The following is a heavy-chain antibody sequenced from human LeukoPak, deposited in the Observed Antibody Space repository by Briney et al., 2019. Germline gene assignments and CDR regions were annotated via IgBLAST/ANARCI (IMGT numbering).Heavy chain of an antibody. D-gene: IGHD1-1*01. V-gene: IGHV1-69*05. CDR3: ARDATGTPASY. J-gene: IGHJ4*02. Sequence: ASVKASCKPSGGTFISYAISWVRQAPGQGLEWMEGIIPIFGTANYAQKFQGRVTITTDESTSTAYMELSSLRSEDTAVYYCARDATGTPASYWGQGTLVTVSS. CDR2: IIPIFGTA. CDR1: GGTFISYA.